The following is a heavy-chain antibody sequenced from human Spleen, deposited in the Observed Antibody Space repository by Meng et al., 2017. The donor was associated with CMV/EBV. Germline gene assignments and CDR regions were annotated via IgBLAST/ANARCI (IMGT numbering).Heavy chain of an antibody. CDR2: INADGGVT. D-gene: IGHD5-18*01. V-gene: IGHV3-74*01. Sequence: SGFTFSGSWMHWVRQVPGKGLMWVAHINADGGVTTYADSVKGRFTISRDKSKNTLYLQMNSLRAEDTAVYYCARDPRGRMQLGQFDDWGQGTLVTVSS. CDR3: ARDPRGRMQLGQFDD. J-gene: IGHJ4*02. CDR1: GFTFSGSW.